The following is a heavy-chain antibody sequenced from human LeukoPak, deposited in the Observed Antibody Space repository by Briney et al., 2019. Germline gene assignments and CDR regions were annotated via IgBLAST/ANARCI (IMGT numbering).Heavy chain of an antibody. CDR1: GYTFTSYG. CDR2: ISAYNGNT. Sequence: ASVKVSCRASGYTFTSYGISWVRQAPGQVLEWMGWISAYNGNTNYAQKLQGRVTMTTDTSTSTAYMELRSLRSDDTAVYYCARSGYGSGSYRWFDPWGQGTLVTVSS. D-gene: IGHD3-10*01. V-gene: IGHV1-18*04. CDR3: ARSGYGSGSYRWFDP. J-gene: IGHJ5*02.